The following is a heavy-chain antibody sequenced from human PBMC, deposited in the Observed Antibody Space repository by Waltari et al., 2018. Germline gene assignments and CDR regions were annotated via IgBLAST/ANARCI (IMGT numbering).Heavy chain of an antibody. V-gene: IGHV3-30*18. CDR1: AFPSRSYG. Sequence: QVQLVESGGGVVQPGRSLRLSCASSAFPSRSYGIDWARQAPGKGLEWVAVISYDGSNKYYADSVKGRFTISRDNSKNTLYLQMNSLRAEDTAVYYCAKKSGSSGLDYWGQGTLVTVSS. D-gene: IGHD3-22*01. CDR2: ISYDGSNK. CDR3: AKKSGSSGLDY. J-gene: IGHJ4*02.